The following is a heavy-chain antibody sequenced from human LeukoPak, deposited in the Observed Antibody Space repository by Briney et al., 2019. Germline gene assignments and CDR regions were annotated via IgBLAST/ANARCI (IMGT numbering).Heavy chain of an antibody. V-gene: IGHV3-23*01. CDR1: GFTVSSNY. Sequence: GGSLRLSCAASGFTVSSNYMSWVRQAPGKGLEWVSAISGSGGSTYYADSVKGRFTISRDNSKNTLYLQMKSLRAEDTAVYYCAKDDSIRGVISYWGQGTLVTVSS. CDR2: ISGSGGST. D-gene: IGHD3-10*01. J-gene: IGHJ4*02. CDR3: AKDDSIRGVISY.